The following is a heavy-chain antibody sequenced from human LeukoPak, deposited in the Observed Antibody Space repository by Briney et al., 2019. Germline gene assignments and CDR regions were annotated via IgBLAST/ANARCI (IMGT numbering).Heavy chain of an antibody. CDR3: ARDRDSSSWYAAFDI. CDR2: IYYSGST. V-gene: IGHV4-59*01. J-gene: IGHJ3*02. CDR1: GGSISSYY. Sequence: SQTLSLTCTVSGGSISSYYWSWIRQPPGRGLEWIGYIYYSGSTNYNPSLKSRVTISVDTSKNQFSLKLSSVTAADTAVYYCARDRDSSSWYAAFDIWGQGTMVTVSS. D-gene: IGHD6-13*01.